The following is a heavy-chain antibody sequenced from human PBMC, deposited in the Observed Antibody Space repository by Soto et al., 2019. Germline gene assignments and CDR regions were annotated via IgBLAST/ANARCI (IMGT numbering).Heavy chain of an antibody. CDR2: IIPIFGTA. D-gene: IGHD6-13*01. CDR3: ARLDGYYHYMDV. Sequence: SVKVSCKASGGTFSSYAISWVRQAPGQGLEWMGGIIPIFGTANYAQKFQGRVTITADESTSTAYMELSSLRSEDTAVYYCARLDGYYHYMDVWGKGTTVTVSS. CDR1: GGTFSSYA. V-gene: IGHV1-69*13. J-gene: IGHJ6*03.